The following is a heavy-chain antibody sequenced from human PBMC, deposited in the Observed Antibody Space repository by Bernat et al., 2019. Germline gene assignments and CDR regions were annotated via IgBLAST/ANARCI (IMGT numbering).Heavy chain of an antibody. CDR1: GYTLINYA. V-gene: IGHV1-3*01. CDR2: IGANNENT. J-gene: IGHJ4*02. D-gene: IGHD2-8*02. Sequence: QVQLVQSGAEVQKPGASVKLSCKSSGYTLINYAMHWVRQAPGQTLEWMGWIGANNENTKYSQKFHGRVSIIRDTSASTVLLGVNSLTSEDSAVYFCAREGNCTGGSCYHCDYWGQGTLVTVSS. CDR3: AREGNCTGGSCYHCDY.